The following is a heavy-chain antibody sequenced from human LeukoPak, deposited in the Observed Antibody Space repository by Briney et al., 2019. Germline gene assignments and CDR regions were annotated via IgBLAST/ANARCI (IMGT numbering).Heavy chain of an antibody. CDR2: INHSGST. V-gene: IGHV4-34*01. CDR1: GGSFSGYY. D-gene: IGHD3-16*01. CDR3: ARLRGWGDY. J-gene: IGHJ4*02. Sequence: KSSETLSLTCAVYGGSFSGYYWSWIRQPPGKGLEWIGEINHSGSTNYNPSLKSRVTISVDTSKNQFSLKLSSVTAADTAVYYCARLRGWGDYWGQGTLVTVSS.